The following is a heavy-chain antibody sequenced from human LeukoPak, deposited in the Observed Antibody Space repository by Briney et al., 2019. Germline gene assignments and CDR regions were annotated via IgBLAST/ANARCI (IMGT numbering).Heavy chain of an antibody. D-gene: IGHD4-11*01. CDR1: GYSISSGYY. J-gene: IGHJ4*02. CDR3: ARGYLQPLDS. V-gene: IGHV4-38-2*02. CDR2: IYHSGST. Sequence: NPSETLSLTCTVSGYSISSGYYWGWIRQPPGKGLEWIGTIYHSGSTYYNPSLKSRVTISLDASKNQFSLKLSSLTAADTAVYYCARGYLQPLDSWGQGTLVTVSS.